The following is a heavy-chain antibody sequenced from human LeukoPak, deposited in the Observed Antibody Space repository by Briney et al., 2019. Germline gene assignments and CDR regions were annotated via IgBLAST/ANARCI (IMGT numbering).Heavy chain of an antibody. J-gene: IGHJ4*02. V-gene: IGHV4-4*07. CDR1: GGSISSYY. CDR3: AKAPLYGSEFDY. D-gene: IGHD3-10*01. CDR2: IYTSGGT. Sequence: PSETLSLTCTVSGGSISSYYWSWIRQPAGKGLEWIGRIYTSGGTNYNPSLKSRVTMSVDTSKNQFSLKLSSVTAADTALYYCAKAPLYGSEFDYWGQGILVTVSS.